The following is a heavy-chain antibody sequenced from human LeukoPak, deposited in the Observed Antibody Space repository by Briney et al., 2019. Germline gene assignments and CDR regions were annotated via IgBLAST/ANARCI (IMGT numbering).Heavy chain of an antibody. V-gene: IGHV4-38-2*01. J-gene: IGHJ6*03. CDR1: GYSISSGYY. Sequence: SETLSLTCAVSGYSISSGYYWGWIRQPPGKGLEWIGSIYHSGSTYYNPSLKSRVTISVDTSKNQFSLKLSSVTAADTAVYYCARHPIQPYFDDNYYMDVWGKGTTVTVS. CDR2: IYHSGST. CDR3: ARHPIQPYFDDNYYMDV. D-gene: IGHD3-22*01.